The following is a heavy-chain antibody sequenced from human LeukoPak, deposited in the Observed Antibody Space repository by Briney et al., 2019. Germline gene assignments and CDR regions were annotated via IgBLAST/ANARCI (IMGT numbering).Heavy chain of an antibody. CDR3: ARAKHWAAAGHYFDY. D-gene: IGHD6-13*01. V-gene: IGHV1-69*06. CDR1: GGTFSSYA. Sequence: GASVKASFKASGGTFSSYAISWVRQAPGQGLEWMGGIIPIFGTANYAQKFQGRVTITADKSTSTAYMELSSLRSEDTAVCYCARAKHWAAAGHYFDYWGQGTLVTVSS. J-gene: IGHJ4*02. CDR2: IIPIFGTA.